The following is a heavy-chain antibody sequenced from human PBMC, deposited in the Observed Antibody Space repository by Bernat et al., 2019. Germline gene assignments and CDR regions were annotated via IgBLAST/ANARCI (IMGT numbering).Heavy chain of an antibody. V-gene: IGHV1-2*04. J-gene: IGHJ4*02. D-gene: IGHD3-10*01. CDR1: GYTFTGYY. CDR3: ARSYGSGSSRFDY. Sequence: QVQLVQSGAEVKKPGASVKVSCKASGYTFTGYYMHWVRQAPGQGLEWMGWINPNSGGTNYAQKLQGWVTTTRDTSISTAYMELSRLRSDDTAVYYCARSYGSGSSRFDYWGQGTLVTVSS. CDR2: INPNSGGT.